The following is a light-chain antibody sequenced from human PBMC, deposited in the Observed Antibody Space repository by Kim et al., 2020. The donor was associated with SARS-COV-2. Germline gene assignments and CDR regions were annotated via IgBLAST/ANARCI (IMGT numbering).Light chain of an antibody. J-gene: IGLJ3*02. Sequence: SYELTQPPSVSVSPGQTASITCSGDKLGDKYACWYQQKPGHSPVLVIYQDSKRPSGIPERFSGSNSGNTATPTISGTQAMDEADYYCQAWDSSTGV. CDR1: KLGDKY. V-gene: IGLV3-1*01. CDR2: QDS. CDR3: QAWDSSTGV.